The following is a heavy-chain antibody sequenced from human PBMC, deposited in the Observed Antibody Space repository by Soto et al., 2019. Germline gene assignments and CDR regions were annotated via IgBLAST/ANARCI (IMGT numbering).Heavy chain of an antibody. D-gene: IGHD3-3*01. CDR3: ARGGVSTRTFDY. J-gene: IGHJ4*02. V-gene: IGHV5-51*01. CDR1: GYNFSCYW. CDR2: IYPSDSDT. Sequence: ESLTISCRCSGYNFSCYWIAWVRQMPGKGLELMGIIYPSDSDTRYRPSFQGQVTISADKSISSAYLQWSSLRASDTAMYYCARGGVSTRTFDYWGQGTPVTVSS.